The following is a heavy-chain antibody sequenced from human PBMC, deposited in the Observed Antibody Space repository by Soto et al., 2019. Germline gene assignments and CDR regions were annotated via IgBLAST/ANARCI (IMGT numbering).Heavy chain of an antibody. Sequence: ASVKGSCKASGYTFTSYGISWVRQAPGQGLEWMGWISAYNGNTNYAQKLQGRVTMTTDTSTSTAYMELRSLRSDDTAVYYCARTRGTMVRGVIVHDAFDIWGQGSMVTVSS. V-gene: IGHV1-18*01. CDR1: GYTFTSYG. CDR2: ISAYNGNT. J-gene: IGHJ3*02. CDR3: ARTRGTMVRGVIVHDAFDI. D-gene: IGHD3-10*01.